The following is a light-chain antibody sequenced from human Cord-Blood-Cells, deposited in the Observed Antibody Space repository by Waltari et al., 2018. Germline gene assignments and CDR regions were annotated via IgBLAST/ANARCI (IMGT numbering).Light chain of an antibody. Sequence: DIVMTQSPDXLAVXXXXXXXXXXXXXXGVLYSSNHKNYLAWYQQKPGQPPKLLIYWASTRESGVPDRFSGSGSGTDFTLTISSLQAEDVAVYYCQQYYSTPYTFGQGTKLEIK. CDR2: WAS. CDR3: QQYYSTPYT. CDR1: XGVLYSSNHKNY. J-gene: IGKJ2*01. V-gene: IGKV4-1*01.